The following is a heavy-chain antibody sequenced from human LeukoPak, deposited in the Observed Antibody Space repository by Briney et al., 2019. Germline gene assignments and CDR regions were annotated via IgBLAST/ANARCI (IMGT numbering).Heavy chain of an antibody. CDR1: GFTFSSYA. J-gene: IGHJ4*02. D-gene: IGHD5-24*01. CDR2: ISGSGDST. Sequence: GGSLRLSCAASGFTFSSYAMSWVRQAPGKGLEWGSAISGSGDSTYYADSVKGRFTISRDNARNSVYLQMNSLRAEDTAVYYCAREGDGYNSPIDYWGQGTPVTVSS. CDR3: AREGDGYNSPIDY. V-gene: IGHV3-23*01.